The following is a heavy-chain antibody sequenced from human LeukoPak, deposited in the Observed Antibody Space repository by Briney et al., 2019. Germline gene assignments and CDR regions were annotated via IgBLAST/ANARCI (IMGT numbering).Heavy chain of an antibody. CDR2: ISYDGSNK. J-gene: IGHJ4*02. V-gene: IGHV3-30*01. CDR1: GFTFSSYA. D-gene: IGHD3-3*01. Sequence: GGSLRLSCAASGFTFSSYAMHWVRQAPGKGLEWVAVISYDGSNKYYADSVKGRFTISRDNSKNTLYLQMNSLRAEDTAVYYCASYGYYVGAFDYWGQGTLDTVSS. CDR3: ASYGYYVGAFDY.